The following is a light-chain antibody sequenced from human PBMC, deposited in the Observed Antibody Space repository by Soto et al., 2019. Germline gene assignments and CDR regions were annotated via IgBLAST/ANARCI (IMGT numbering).Light chain of an antibody. CDR1: QSVSSSY. J-gene: IGKJ2*01. V-gene: IGKV3-20*01. CDR3: QQYNNSPEYT. CDR2: GAS. Sequence: EIVLTQSPGTLSLSPGERATLSCRASQSVSSSYLAWYQQKPGQAPRLLIYGASNRATGIPDRFSGSGSGTDFTLTISSLEPEDFAVYFCQQYNNSPEYTFGQGTKLESK.